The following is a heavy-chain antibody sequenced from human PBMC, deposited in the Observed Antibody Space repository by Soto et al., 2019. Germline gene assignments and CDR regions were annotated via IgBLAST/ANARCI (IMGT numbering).Heavy chain of an antibody. CDR2: INAGNGNT. D-gene: IGHD3-10*01. CDR3: ARDRPYGSGSYYNYWFDP. J-gene: IGHJ5*02. CDR1: GYTFTSCA. Sequence: ASVKVSCKASGYTFTSCAMHWVRQAPGQRLEWMGWINAGNGNTKYSQKFQGRVTITRDTSASTAYMELSSLRSEDTAVYYCARDRPYGSGSYYNYWFDPWGQGTLVTVSS. V-gene: IGHV1-3*01.